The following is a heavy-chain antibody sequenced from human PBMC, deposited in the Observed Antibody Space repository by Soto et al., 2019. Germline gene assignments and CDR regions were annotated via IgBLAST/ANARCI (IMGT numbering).Heavy chain of an antibody. V-gene: IGHV3-73*02. Sequence: EVQLVESGGGLVQPGGSLKLSCAASGFTFSGSAMHWVRQASGKGLEWVGRIRSKANSYATAYAATVKGRFTISRDDSKHTEYLQMNSLKAEDTAVYYCACQQWLLPCWGQGTLVTVSS. CDR1: GFTFSGSA. D-gene: IGHD6-19*01. CDR3: ACQQWLLPC. CDR2: IRSKANSYAT. J-gene: IGHJ4*02.